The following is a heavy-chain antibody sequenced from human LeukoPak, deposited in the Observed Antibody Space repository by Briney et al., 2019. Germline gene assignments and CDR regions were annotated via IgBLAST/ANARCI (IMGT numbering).Heavy chain of an antibody. CDR3: ARDQGYYGSGSYGY. CDR1: GFTFSSYS. J-gene: IGHJ4*02. Sequence: GGSLRLSCAASGFTFSSYSINWVRQAPGKGLEWVSYISSSSSTIYYADSVKGRFTISRDNAKYSLYLQMNSLRAEDTAVYYCARDQGYYGSGSYGYWGQGTLVTVSS. V-gene: IGHV3-48*01. D-gene: IGHD3-10*01. CDR2: ISSSSSTI.